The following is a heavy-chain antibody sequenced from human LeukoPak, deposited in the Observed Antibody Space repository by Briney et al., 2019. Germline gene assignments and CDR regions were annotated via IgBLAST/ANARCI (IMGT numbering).Heavy chain of an antibody. CDR3: ARIRNTANNWFDP. D-gene: IGHD5-18*01. V-gene: IGHV4-39*07. CDR2: IYYSGST. CDR1: GGSISSSSYY. Sequence: PSETLSLTCTVSGGSISSSSYYWGWIRQPPGKGLEWIGSIYYSGSTYYTPSLKSRVTISLDTSKNQFSMKLTSVTAADTAVYYCARIRNTANNWFDPWGQGTLVTVSS. J-gene: IGHJ5*02.